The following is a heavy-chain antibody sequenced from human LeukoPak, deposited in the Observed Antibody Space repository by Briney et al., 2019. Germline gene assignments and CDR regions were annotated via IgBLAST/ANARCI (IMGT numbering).Heavy chain of an antibody. V-gene: IGHV4-30-4*07. CDR1: GGSISSGGYS. CDR2: IYYSGST. Sequence: SETPSLTCAVSGGSISSGGYSWSWIRQPPGKGLEWIGYIYYSGSTYYNPSLKSRVTISVDTSKNQFSLKLSSVTAADTAVYYCARDSSGYSSGWYSYTDAFDIWGQGTMVTVSS. D-gene: IGHD6-19*01. J-gene: IGHJ3*02. CDR3: ARDSSGYSSGWYSYTDAFDI.